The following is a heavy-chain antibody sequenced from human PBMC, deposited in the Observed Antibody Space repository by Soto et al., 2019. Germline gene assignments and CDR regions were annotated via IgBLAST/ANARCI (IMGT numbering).Heavy chain of an antibody. CDR3: ARHAFKIHWFAGWFDA. CDR2: IYYSGTT. J-gene: IGHJ5*02. Sequence: QLQLQESGPGLVKPSETLSLTCNISGGSISSCNHYWAWIRQSPGKGLEWIETIYYSGTTYYNPSLHSRATIFIATSKKQFSLTMNSGTAADTAVYFCARHAFKIHWFAGWFDAWGQGSLVSV. D-gene: IGHD3-10*01. CDR1: GGSISSCNHY. V-gene: IGHV4-39*01.